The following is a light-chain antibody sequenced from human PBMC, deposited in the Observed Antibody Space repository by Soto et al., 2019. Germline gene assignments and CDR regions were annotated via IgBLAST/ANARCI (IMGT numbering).Light chain of an antibody. V-gene: IGLV2-14*01. CDR3: SSYTSCSTVFYV. CDR2: EVS. J-gene: IGLJ1*01. Sequence: QSALTQPASVSGSPGQSITISCTGTSSDVGGYNYVSWYQQHPGRAPKLMIYEVSNRPSGVSNRLSGSKSGNTASLTISGLQPEDEADYYCSSYTSCSTVFYVFGTGTKLTVL. CDR1: SSDVGGYNY.